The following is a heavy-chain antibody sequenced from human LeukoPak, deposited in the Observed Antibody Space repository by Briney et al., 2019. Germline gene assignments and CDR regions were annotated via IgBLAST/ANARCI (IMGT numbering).Heavy chain of an antibody. CDR2: INTDGSRI. CDR1: GFSFSTYW. V-gene: IGHV3-74*01. Sequence: PGGSLRLSCAASGFSFSTYWMYWVRQAPGKGLVWVSHINTDGSRINYADSVKGRFTISRDNAKNTLYLQMNSLRAEDTAVYYCARDGAGLVPFDYWGKGTLVTVSS. CDR3: ARDGAGLVPFDY. J-gene: IGHJ4*02. D-gene: IGHD6-19*01.